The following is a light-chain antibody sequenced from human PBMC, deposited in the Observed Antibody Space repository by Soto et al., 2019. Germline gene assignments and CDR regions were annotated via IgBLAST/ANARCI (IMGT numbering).Light chain of an antibody. CDR1: QSVTSTF. V-gene: IGKV3-20*01. CDR2: GVS. Sequence: EIVLTQSPDILSLSPGDRASLSCRASQSVTSTFLAWYQQKPGQAPRLLIYGVSSRATGIPDRFSGSGSGTDFTLTISRLEPEDFAVYYCHQYGSSPPFTFGPGTKVGLK. J-gene: IGKJ3*01. CDR3: HQYGSSPPFT.